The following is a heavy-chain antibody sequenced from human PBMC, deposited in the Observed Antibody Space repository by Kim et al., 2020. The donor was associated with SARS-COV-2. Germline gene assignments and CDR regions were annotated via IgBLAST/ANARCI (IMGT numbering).Heavy chain of an antibody. CDR3: AREGHSITMIAVVRHYYGMDV. J-gene: IGHJ6*02. V-gene: IGHV7-4-1*02. D-gene: IGHD3-22*01. CDR1: GYTFTSYA. Sequence: ASVKVSCKASGYTFTSYAMNWVRQAPGQGLEWMGWINTNTGNPTYAQGFTGRFVFSLDTSVSTAYLQISSLKAEDTAVYYCAREGHSITMIAVVRHYYGMDVWGQGTTVTVSS. CDR2: INTNTGNP.